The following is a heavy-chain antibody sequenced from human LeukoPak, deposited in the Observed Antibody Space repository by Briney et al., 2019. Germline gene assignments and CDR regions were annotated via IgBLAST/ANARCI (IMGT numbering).Heavy chain of an antibody. CDR3: ARDQGWLQLPVYFDY. Sequence: GGSLRLSCAASGFSFSNYSMNWGRQAPGKGLEWVSSIGSSTSYIYYAESVKGRFTISRDNAKNSVYLQMNSLIAEDTAVYYCARDQGWLQLPVYFDYWGQGTLVTVSP. CDR1: GFSFSNYS. V-gene: IGHV3-21*01. CDR2: IGSSTSYI. J-gene: IGHJ4*02. D-gene: IGHD5-24*01.